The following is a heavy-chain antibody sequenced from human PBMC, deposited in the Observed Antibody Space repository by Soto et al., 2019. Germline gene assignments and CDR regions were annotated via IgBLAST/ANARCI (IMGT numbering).Heavy chain of an antibody. V-gene: IGHV4-4*02. CDR3: ARHIAVSGTRGFDH. CDR1: GGSITSNW. D-gene: IGHD2-21*01. J-gene: IGHJ4*02. Sequence: QVQLQESGPGLKKPSGTLSLTCAVSGGSITSNWWSWVRQPPGKGLEWIAEIFHTGSANYNPSLMGRLTISMDKSRNHLSPNLNSVTAADTAVYYCARHIAVSGTRGFDHWGQGTLVTVSS. CDR2: IFHTGSA.